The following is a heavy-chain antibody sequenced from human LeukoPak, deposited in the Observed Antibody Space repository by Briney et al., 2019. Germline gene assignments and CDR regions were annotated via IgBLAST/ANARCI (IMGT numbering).Heavy chain of an antibody. CDR3: AKSPDIVGVPAAYD. CDR2: ISGSGGST. Sequence: QSGGSLRLSCAASGFTFSSYAMSWVRQAPGKGLEWVSTISGSGGSTYYADSVKGRFTISRDNSKNTLYLQMNSLRAEDTAVYYCAKSPDIVGVPAAYDWGQGTLVTVSS. D-gene: IGHD2-2*01. V-gene: IGHV3-23*01. CDR1: GFTFSSYA. J-gene: IGHJ4*02.